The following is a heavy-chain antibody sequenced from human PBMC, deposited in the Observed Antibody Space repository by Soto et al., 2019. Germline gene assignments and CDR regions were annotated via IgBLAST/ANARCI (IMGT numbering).Heavy chain of an antibody. Sequence: TFSSYGMHWVRQAPGKGLEWVAVISYDGSNKYYADSVKGRFTISRDNSKNTLYLQMNSLRAEDTAVYYCAKDANYYDSSGYSEYFQHWGQGTLVTVSS. CDR2: ISYDGSNK. J-gene: IGHJ1*01. CDR3: AKDANYYDSSGYSEYFQH. CDR1: TFSSYG. D-gene: IGHD3-22*01. V-gene: IGHV3-30*18.